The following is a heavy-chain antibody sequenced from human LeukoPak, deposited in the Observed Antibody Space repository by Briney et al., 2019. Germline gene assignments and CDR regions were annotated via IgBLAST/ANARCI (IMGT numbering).Heavy chain of an antibody. CDR2: ISAYSGNT. CDR3: AREGGGSYPYYFDY. D-gene: IGHD1-26*01. J-gene: IGHJ4*02. Sequence: ASVKVSCKASGYPFNSNGITWVRQAPGQGLEWMGWISAYSGNTKYAQKFQGRITMTTDTSTSTAYMELRSLRSDDTAVYYCAREGGGSYPYYFDYWAREPWSPSPQ. V-gene: IGHV1-18*01. CDR1: GYPFNSNG.